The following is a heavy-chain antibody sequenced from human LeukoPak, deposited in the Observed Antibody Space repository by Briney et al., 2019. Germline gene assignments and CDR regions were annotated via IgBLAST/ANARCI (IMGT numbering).Heavy chain of an antibody. J-gene: IGHJ6*03. V-gene: IGHV3-48*01. D-gene: IGHD6-13*01. CDR2: ISSSSSTI. CDR1: GFAFSSYN. CDR3: ARERIAAVSNYMDV. Sequence: GGSLRLSCAASGFAFSSYNMNWVRQAPGKGLESVSYISSSSSTIYYADSVKGRFTISRDNAKNSLYLQMNSLRAEDTAVYYCARERIAAVSNYMDVWGKGTTVTVSS.